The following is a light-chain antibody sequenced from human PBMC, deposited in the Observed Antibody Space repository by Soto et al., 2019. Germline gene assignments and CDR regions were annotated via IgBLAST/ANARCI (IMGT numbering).Light chain of an antibody. CDR3: QQYNEYST. Sequence: DIQMTQSPSTLSASVGDRVTITCRASQTISSWLAWYQQKPGKAPKLLIYKAPSLESGVPSRFSGSGSGTEFTLTISSLQPADFAAYYCQQYNEYSTFGQVTKVEIK. CDR2: KAP. CDR1: QTISSW. V-gene: IGKV1-5*03. J-gene: IGKJ1*01.